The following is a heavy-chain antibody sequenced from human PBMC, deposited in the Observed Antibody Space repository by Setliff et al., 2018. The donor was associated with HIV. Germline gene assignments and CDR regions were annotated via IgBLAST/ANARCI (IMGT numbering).Heavy chain of an antibody. D-gene: IGHD6-6*01. J-gene: IGHJ6*03. V-gene: IGHV3-33*03. CDR3: AKDSSSGYYYYYLDV. CDR2: IWYDGSKK. Sequence: GGSLRLSCAASGFTFNSYAMHWVRQAPGKGLEWVAVIWYDGSKKYYGDSVKGRFTISRDKSKNTPYLQMDSLRAEDTAAYYCAKDSSSGYYYYYLDVWGKGTTVTVSS. CDR1: GFTFNSYA.